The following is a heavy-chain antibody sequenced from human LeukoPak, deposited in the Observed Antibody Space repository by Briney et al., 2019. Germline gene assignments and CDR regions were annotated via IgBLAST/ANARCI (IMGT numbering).Heavy chain of an antibody. CDR1: GYTFTDYY. Sequence: GATVKISCKVSGYTFTDYYMHWVQQAPGKGLEWMGLVDPEDGETIYAEKFQGRVTITADTSTDTAYMELSSLRPEDTAVYYCATGIAVAGIPYYFDCWGQGTLVTVSS. CDR3: ATGIAVAGIPYYFDC. J-gene: IGHJ4*02. D-gene: IGHD6-19*01. CDR2: VDPEDGET. V-gene: IGHV1-69-2*01.